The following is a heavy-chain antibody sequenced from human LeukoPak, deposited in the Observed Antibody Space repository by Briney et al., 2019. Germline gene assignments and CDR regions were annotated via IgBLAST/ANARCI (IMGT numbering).Heavy chain of an antibody. J-gene: IGHJ4*02. V-gene: IGHV4-34*01. CDR3: ARGFRLDYYDSSGYLFDY. CDR1: GGSFSGYY. D-gene: IGHD3-22*01. CDR2: INHSGST. Sequence: SETLSLTCAVHGGSFSGYYWSWIPQPPGKGLEWIGEINHSGSTNYNPSLKSRVTISVDTSKNQFSLKLSSVTAADTAVYYCARGFRLDYYDSSGYLFDYWGQGTLVTVSS.